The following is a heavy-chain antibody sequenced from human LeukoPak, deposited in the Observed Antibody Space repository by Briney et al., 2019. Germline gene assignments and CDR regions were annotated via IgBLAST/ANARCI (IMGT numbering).Heavy chain of an antibody. Sequence: ASVKVSCKASGYTFTSYYMHWVRQAPGQGLEWMGIINPSGGSTSYAQKFQGRVTMTRDTSTSTVYMELSRLRSDDTAVYYCASTSSTPSIDSSGYYYWGQGTLVTVSS. J-gene: IGHJ4*02. CDR1: GYTFTSYY. V-gene: IGHV1-46*01. D-gene: IGHD3-22*01. CDR3: ASTSSTPSIDSSGYYY. CDR2: INPSGGST.